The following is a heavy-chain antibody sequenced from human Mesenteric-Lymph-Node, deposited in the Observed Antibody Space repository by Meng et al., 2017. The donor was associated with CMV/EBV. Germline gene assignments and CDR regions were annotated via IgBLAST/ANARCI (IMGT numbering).Heavy chain of an antibody. CDR3: APSYYDFWSGYYTFNWFDP. D-gene: IGHD3-3*01. V-gene: IGHV4-39*01. CDR1: GGSISSSSYY. Sequence: SETLSLTCTVSGGSISSSSYYWGWIRQPPGKGLEWIGSIYYSGSTYYNPSLKSRVTISVDTSKNQFSLKLSSVTAADTAVYYCAPSYYDFWSGYYTFNWFDPWGQGTLVTVSS. CDR2: IYYSGST. J-gene: IGHJ5*02.